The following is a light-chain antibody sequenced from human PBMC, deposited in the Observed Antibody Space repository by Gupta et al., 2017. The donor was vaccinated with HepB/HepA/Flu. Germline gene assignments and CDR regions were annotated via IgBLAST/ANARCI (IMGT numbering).Light chain of an antibody. CDR1: QSVSIY. CDR3: QHRSNWPLT. J-gene: IGKJ4*01. Sequence: EIVLTQSPATLSLSPGERATLSCRASQSVSIYLAWYQQKPGQTPRLLIYDTSNRATGIPARFSGRGSGTEFTLTISSLEPEDFAVYYCQHRSNWPLTFGGGSKVEIK. V-gene: IGKV3-11*01. CDR2: DTS.